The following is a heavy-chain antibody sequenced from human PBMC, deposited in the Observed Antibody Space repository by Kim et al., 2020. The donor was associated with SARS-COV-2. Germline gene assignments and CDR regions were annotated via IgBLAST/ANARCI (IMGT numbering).Heavy chain of an antibody. D-gene: IGHD2-2*02. CDR1: GFTFSSYA. CDR3: ARAYCSSTSCYIGYYYYYMDV. CDR2: ISGSGGST. Sequence: GGSLRLSCAASGFTFSSYAMSWVRQAPGKGLEWVSAISGSGGSTYYADSVKGRFTISRDNSKNTLYLQMNSLRAEDTAVYYCARAYCSSTSCYIGYYYYYMDVWGKGTTVTVSS. J-gene: IGHJ6*03. V-gene: IGHV3-23*01.